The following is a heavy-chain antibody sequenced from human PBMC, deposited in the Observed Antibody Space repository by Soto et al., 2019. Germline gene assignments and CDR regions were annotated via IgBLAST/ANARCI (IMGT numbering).Heavy chain of an antibody. V-gene: IGHV3-53*01. Sequence: EVQVVESGGGFIQPGGSLRLSCAASGFTVSSNYMTWVRQAPGKGLEWVSVISSDGRTYYADSVKGRFTMSRDNSKNTVYLQMNSLRADDTALYYCARGYNWFDPWGQGSLVTVSS. J-gene: IGHJ5*02. CDR1: GFTVSSNY. CDR3: ARGYNWFDP. CDR2: ISSDGRT.